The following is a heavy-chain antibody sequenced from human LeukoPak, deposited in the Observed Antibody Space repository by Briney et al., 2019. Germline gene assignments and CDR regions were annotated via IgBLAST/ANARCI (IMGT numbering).Heavy chain of an antibody. CDR3: ARDQPIVVVTAMFGGDYYYYGMDV. CDR1: GFTFSSYS. CDR2: ISSSSSTI. D-gene: IGHD2-21*02. V-gene: IGHV3-48*02. J-gene: IGHJ6*02. Sequence: GGPLRLSCAASGFTFSSYSMNWVRQAPGKGLEWVSYISSSSSTIYYADSVKGRFTISRDNAKNSLYLQMNSLRDEDTAVYYCARDQPIVVVTAMFGGDYYYYGMDVWGQGTTVTVSS.